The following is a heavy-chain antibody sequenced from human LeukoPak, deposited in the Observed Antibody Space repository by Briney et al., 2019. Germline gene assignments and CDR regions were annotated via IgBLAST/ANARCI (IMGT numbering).Heavy chain of an antibody. J-gene: IGHJ4*02. CDR2: INWNGGST. D-gene: IGHD6-13*01. V-gene: IGHV3-20*04. CDR1: GFTFDDYG. CDR3: ARDRLGSWYPRYFDY. Sequence: GGSLRLSCAASGFTFDDYGMSWVRQAPGKGLEWVSGINWNGGSTGYADSVKGRFTISRDNAKNSLYLQMNSLRAEDTALYYCARDRLGSWYPRYFDYWGQGTLVTVSS.